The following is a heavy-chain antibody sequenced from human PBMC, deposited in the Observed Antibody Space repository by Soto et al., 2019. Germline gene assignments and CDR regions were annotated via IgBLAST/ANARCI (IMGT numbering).Heavy chain of an antibody. Sequence: PSETLSLTCSVSGRSMSSNYWSWIRQSPDKGLEWLGYVFYGGTDYNPSLGGRVSMSVETSKSQFSLKLTSVTVADTAMYYCARRHSSSSGWFDTWGQGTLVTVSS. CDR2: VFYGGT. J-gene: IGHJ5*02. D-gene: IGHD6-6*01. CDR3: ARRHSSSSGWFDT. V-gene: IGHV4-59*01. CDR1: GRSMSSNY.